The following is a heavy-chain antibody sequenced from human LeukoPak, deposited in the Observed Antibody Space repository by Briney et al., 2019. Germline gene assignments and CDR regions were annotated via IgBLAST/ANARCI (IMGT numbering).Heavy chain of an antibody. CDR1: GYTFTSYD. V-gene: IGHV1-8*01. D-gene: IGHD6-19*01. J-gene: IGHJ4*02. CDR3: ARVGYSSGWYSRAFWY. CDR2: MNPNSGNT. Sequence: ASVKVSCKASGYTFTSYDINWVRQATGQGLGWMGWMNPNSGNTGYAQKFQGRVTMTRNTSISTAYMELSSLRSEDTAVYYCARVGYSSGWYSRAFWYWGQGTLVTVSS.